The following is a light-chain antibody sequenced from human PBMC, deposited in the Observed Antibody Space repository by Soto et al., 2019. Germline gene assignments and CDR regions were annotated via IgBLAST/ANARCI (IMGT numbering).Light chain of an antibody. CDR1: HSISSS. CDR3: QQYTSYSRT. CDR2: DAS. J-gene: IGKJ1*01. V-gene: IGKV1-5*01. Sequence: IQMTQSPSTPSASIGDRVAMTCRASHSISSSFAWYQLKPGKAPKLLIFDASTLERGVTSRVSGSGSGTEFTLTISTLQPDDFATYYCQQYTSYSRTFGQGTKVDIK.